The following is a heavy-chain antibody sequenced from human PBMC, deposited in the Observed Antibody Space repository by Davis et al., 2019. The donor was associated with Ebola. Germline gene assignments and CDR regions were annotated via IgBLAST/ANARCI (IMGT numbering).Heavy chain of an antibody. J-gene: IGHJ3*02. Sequence: PSETLSLTCTVSGGSISSYYWSWIRQPPGKGLEWIGYIYYSGSTNYNPSLKSRVTISVDTSKNQFSLKLSSVTAADTAVYYCARHFDTAMALDAFDIWGQGTMVTVSS. V-gene: IGHV4-59*08. CDR3: ARHFDTAMALDAFDI. CDR1: GGSISSYY. CDR2: IYYSGST. D-gene: IGHD5-18*01.